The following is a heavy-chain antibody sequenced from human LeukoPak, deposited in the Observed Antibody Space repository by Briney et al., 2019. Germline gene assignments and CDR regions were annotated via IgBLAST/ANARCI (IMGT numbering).Heavy chain of an antibody. CDR3: ARRVAVTARYYFDY. J-gene: IGHJ4*02. D-gene: IGHD2-21*02. V-gene: IGHV4-59*08. CDR2: IYYSGST. CDR1: GGSISSYY. Sequence: SETLSLTCTVSGGSISSYYWSWIREPPGKGLEGSGYIYYSGSTNYNPSLKSRVTISVDTSKNQFSLKLSSVTAADTAVYYCARRVAVTARYYFDYWGQGTLVTVSS.